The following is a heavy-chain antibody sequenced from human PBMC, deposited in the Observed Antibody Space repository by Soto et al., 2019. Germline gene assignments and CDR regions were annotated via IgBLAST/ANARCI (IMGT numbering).Heavy chain of an antibody. V-gene: IGHV3-23*01. CDR2: ISGSGGST. J-gene: IGHJ6*02. CDR1: GFTFSSYA. CDR3: AKSQGVLEWKVGNMDV. Sequence: GGSLRLSCAASGFTFSSYAMSWVRQAPGKGLEWVSAISGSGGSTYYADSVKGRFTISRDNSKNRLYLQMNSLRAEDTAVYYCAKSQGVLEWKVGNMDVWGQGTTVTVSS. D-gene: IGHD3-3*01.